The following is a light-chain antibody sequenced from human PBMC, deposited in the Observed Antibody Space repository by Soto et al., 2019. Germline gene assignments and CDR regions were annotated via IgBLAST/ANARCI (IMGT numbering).Light chain of an antibody. CDR1: SSNIGAGYD. CDR2: GNN. CDR3: QSYDSSLRVYVI. J-gene: IGLJ2*01. Sequence: QSVLTQSPSVSGAPGQRVTISCTGNSSNIGAGYDVLWYQQLPGTAPKLIIYGNNIRPSGVPDRFSGSKSGASASLAITGLQADDEADYYCQSYDSSLRVYVIFGGGTKVTVL. V-gene: IGLV1-40*01.